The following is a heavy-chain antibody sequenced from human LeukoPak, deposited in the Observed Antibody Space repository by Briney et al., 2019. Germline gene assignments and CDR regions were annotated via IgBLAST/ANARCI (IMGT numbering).Heavy chain of an antibody. CDR1: GFTFSSYS. CDR3: ARASGDYLVDY. V-gene: IGHV3-21*01. CDR2: ISSSSSYI. J-gene: IGHJ4*02. Sequence: GGSLRLSCAASGFTFSSYSMNWVRQAPGEGLEWVSSISSSSSYIYYADSVKGRFTISRDNAKNSLYLQMNSLRAEDTAVYYCARASGDYLVDYWGQGTLVTVSS. D-gene: IGHD4-17*01.